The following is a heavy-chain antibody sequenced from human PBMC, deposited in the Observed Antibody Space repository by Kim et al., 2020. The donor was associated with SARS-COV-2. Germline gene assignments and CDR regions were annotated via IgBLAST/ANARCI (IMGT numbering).Heavy chain of an antibody. CDR3: ARSRGITMVRGVINYYGMDV. D-gene: IGHD3-10*01. J-gene: IGHJ6*02. CDR2: IIPIFGTA. V-gene: IGHV1-69*13. CDR1: GGTFSSYA. Sequence: SVKVSCKASGGTFSSYAISWVRQAPGQGLEWMGGIIPIFGTANYAQKFQGRVTITADESTSTAYMELSSLRSEDTAVYYCARSRGITMVRGVINYYGMDVWGQGTTVTVSS.